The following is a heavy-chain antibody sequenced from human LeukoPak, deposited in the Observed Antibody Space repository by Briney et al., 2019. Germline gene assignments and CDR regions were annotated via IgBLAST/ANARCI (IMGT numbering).Heavy chain of an antibody. CDR3: AKAPFYGSGNYYNNYFDY. V-gene: IGHV3-23*01. D-gene: IGHD3-10*01. CDR1: GFTFSSNA. Sequence: GGSLRLSCAASGFTFSSNAMTWVRQAPGKGLEWVSTITSHGTTYYADSVKDRFTISRDISKNTLFLQMNSLRAEDTAVYYCAKAPFYGSGNYYNNYFDYWGQGTLVTVSS. J-gene: IGHJ4*02. CDR2: ITSHGTT.